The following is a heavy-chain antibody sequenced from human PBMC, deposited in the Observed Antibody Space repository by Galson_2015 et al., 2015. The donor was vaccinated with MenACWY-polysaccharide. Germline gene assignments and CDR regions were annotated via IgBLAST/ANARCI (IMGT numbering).Heavy chain of an antibody. V-gene: IGHV3-11*01. CDR3: ARGHYGLDV. CDR1: GFSLGAWD. J-gene: IGHJ6*02. Sequence: SLRLSCAASGFSLGAWDISWVRPAPGKGVGWVLYISKSGDSIYYGDSVKGRFAISRDNAKNSLYLQLNSLEVEDTAIYYCARGHYGLDVWGQGTTVTVSS. CDR2: ISKSGDSI.